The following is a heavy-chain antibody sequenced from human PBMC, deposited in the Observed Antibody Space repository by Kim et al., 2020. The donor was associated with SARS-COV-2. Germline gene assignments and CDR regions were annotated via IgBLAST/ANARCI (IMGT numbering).Heavy chain of an antibody. V-gene: IGHV3-7*03. CDR3: ARHNLGWMEGDY. D-gene: IGHD6-19*01. CDR1: GFTFSNYW. CDR2: IKQDGSEK. Sequence: GGSLRLSCAASGFTFSNYWMTWVRQAPGKGLEWVANIKQDGSEKNYVDSVKGRFTISRDNAKNSLYLQMNSLRAEDTALYYCARHNLGWMEGDYWGQGTLVTVSS. J-gene: IGHJ4*02.